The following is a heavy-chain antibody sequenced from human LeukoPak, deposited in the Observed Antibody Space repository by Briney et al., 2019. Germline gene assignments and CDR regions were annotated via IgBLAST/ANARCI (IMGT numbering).Heavy chain of an antibody. V-gene: IGHV3-53*01. CDR1: GFTFSDYY. Sequence: GGSLRLSCAASGFTFSDYYMSWVRQAPGKGLEWVSFIYSDNTHYSDSVKGRFTISRDNSKNTLYLQMNSLRAEDTAVYYCARRAGAYSHPYDYWGQGTLVTVSS. CDR2: IYSDNT. CDR3: ARRAGAYSHPYDY. J-gene: IGHJ4*02. D-gene: IGHD4/OR15-4a*01.